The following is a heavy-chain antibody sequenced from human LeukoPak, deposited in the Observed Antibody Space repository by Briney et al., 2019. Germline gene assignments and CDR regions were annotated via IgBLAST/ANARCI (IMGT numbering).Heavy chain of an antibody. V-gene: IGHV4-31*03. CDR1: GGSISSGGYY. CDR2: IYYSGST. Sequence: SETLSLTCTVSGGSISSGGYYWSWIRQHPGKGLEWIGYIYYSGSTYYNPSLKSRVTISVDTSKNQFSLKLSSVTAADAAVYYCARDSYWYRYYYYGMDVWGQGTTVTVSS. D-gene: IGHD2-8*02. J-gene: IGHJ6*02. CDR3: ARDSYWYRYYYYGMDV.